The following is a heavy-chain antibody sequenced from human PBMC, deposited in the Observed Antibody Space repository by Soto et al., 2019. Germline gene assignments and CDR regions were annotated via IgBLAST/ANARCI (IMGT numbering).Heavy chain of an antibody. V-gene: IGHV4-34*01. CDR3: ARGVVRRVIIQYTSFFDY. J-gene: IGHJ4*02. CDR2: INHRGSS. Sequence: SETLSLTCAVNGGSLSGYYWSWIRQSPGKGLEWIGEINHRGSSDYNPSLKSRVTLSIDASMNHVTLELTSVTAADTAVYYCARGVVRRVIIQYTSFFDYWGQGTLVTVSS. CDR1: GGSLSGYY. D-gene: IGHD3-10*01.